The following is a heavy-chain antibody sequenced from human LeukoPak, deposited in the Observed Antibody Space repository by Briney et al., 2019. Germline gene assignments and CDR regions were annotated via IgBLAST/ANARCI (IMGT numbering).Heavy chain of an antibody. D-gene: IGHD2-2*01. Sequence: GGSLRLSCAASGFRLSDYDMNWVRQAPGKGLEWVSSISTGSRYIYSAYSVKGRFTISRDDAKNSLYLQMDYLRAEDTAVYYCARADCSGSTCYLRRSWFDPWGQGTLVTVSS. CDR1: GFRLSDYD. V-gene: IGHV3-21*01. J-gene: IGHJ5*02. CDR3: ARADCSGSTCYLRRSWFDP. CDR2: ISTGSRYI.